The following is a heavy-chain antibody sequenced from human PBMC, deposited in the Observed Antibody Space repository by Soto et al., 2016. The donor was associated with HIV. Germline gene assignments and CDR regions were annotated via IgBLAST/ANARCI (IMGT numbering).Heavy chain of an antibody. CDR2: IFYRGST. CDR1: GGSIGTYY. D-gene: IGHD1-26*01. CDR3: ARDHLEGATISWFDP. J-gene: IGHJ5*02. V-gene: IGHV4-59*01. Sequence: QVQLQESGPGLVKPSETLSPTCTVSGGSIGTYYWSWIRQPPGKGLEWIGYIFYRGSTTYNPSLESRVTISVDTSKNQFSLKLSSVTAADTAVYYCARDHLEGATISWFDPWGQGTLVTVSS.